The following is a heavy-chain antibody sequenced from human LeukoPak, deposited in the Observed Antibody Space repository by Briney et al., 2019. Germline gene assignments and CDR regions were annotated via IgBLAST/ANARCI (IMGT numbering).Heavy chain of an antibody. CDR2: ISWNSGSI. J-gene: IGHJ4*02. Sequence: PGRSLRLSCAASGFTFDDYAMHWVRQAPGKGLEWVSGISWNSGSIGYADSVKGRFTISRDNAKNSLYLQMNSLRAEDTALYYCAKDIAYGGNSGNFDYWGQGTLVTVSS. V-gene: IGHV3-9*01. CDR1: GFTFDDYA. D-gene: IGHD4-23*01. CDR3: AKDIAYGGNSGNFDY.